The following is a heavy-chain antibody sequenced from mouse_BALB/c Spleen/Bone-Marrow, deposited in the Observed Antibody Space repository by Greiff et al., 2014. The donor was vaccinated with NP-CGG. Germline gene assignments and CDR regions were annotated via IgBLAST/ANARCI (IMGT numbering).Heavy chain of an antibody. V-gene: IGHV2-6-2*01. Sequence: QVQLKESGPDLVAPSQSLSITCTVSGFSLTLYGVHWVRQSPGKGLEWLGVIWSDGTTNYNSALKSRLSISKDNYKSQVFLKLKSLQTDDTAMYYCARYERGYPYPMDYWGQGTSVTVSS. CDR3: ARYERGYPYPMDY. J-gene: IGHJ4*01. D-gene: IGHD2-2*01. CDR2: IWSDGTT. CDR1: GFSLTLYG.